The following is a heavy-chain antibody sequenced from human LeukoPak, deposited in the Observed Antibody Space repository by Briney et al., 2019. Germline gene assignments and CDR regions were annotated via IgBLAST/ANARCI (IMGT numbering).Heavy chain of an antibody. V-gene: IGHV3-48*03. J-gene: IGHJ4*02. CDR1: GFTFSSYE. Sequence: PGGSLRLSCAASGFTFSSYEMNWVRQAPGKGLEWVSYISSSGSTIYYADSVKGRFTISRDNAKNSLYLQMNSLRAEDTAVYYCARAGIGGSSTSCDYWGQGTLVTVSS. D-gene: IGHD2-2*01. CDR3: ARAGIGGSSTSCDY. CDR2: ISSSGSTI.